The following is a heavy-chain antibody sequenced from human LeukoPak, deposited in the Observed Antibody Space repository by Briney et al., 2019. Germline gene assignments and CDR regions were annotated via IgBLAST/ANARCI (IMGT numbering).Heavy chain of an antibody. J-gene: IGHJ4*02. CDR3: ARGNDY. V-gene: IGHV4-59*08. Sequence: KASETLSLTCTVSGGSISISYWSWIRQPPGKGLEWIGYIYYSGSINYNPSLKSRVTISVDTSKNQVSLKLSSVTAADTAVYYCARGNDYWGQGTLVTVSS. CDR2: IYYSGSI. CDR1: GGSISISY.